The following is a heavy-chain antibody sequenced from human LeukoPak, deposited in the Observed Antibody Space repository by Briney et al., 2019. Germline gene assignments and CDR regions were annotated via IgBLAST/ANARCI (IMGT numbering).Heavy chain of an antibody. CDR2: INGDGRDK. D-gene: IGHD3-9*01. CDR3: ARGVDSAIDW. V-gene: IGHV3-7*01. Sequence: GGSLRLSCAASGFTFSSYWMNWVRQAPGRGLEWVANINGDGRDKYYVGSVRGRFTISRDNADNALYLQMNSLRGDDTGPYYCARGVDSAIDWWGQGTLVTVSS. J-gene: IGHJ4*03. CDR1: GFTFSSYW.